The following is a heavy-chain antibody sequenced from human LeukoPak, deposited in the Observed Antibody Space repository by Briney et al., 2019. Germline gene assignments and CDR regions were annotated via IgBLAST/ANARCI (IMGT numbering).Heavy chain of an antibody. Sequence: SETLSLTCTVSGASINSHYWSWIRQPAGKGLEWIGRIYISGSTNYNSSLQSRVTMSVDTSKNQFSLKLSSVTAADTAVYYCARLPYYYYGSGSYRNWFDPWGQGTLVTVSS. V-gene: IGHV4-4*07. CDR2: IYISGST. D-gene: IGHD3-10*01. J-gene: IGHJ5*02. CDR1: GASINSHY. CDR3: ARLPYYYYGSGSYRNWFDP.